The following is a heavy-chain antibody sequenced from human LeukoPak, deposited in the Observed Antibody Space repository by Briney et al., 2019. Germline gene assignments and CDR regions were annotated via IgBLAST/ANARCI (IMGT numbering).Heavy chain of an antibody. CDR1: GGSISSSSYY. J-gene: IGHJ4*02. CDR3: ARTGRRGTAWTSKIAAAAPWDY. Sequence: SETLSLTCTVSGGSISSSSYYWGWIRQPPGKGLEWIGSIYYSGSTYYNPSLKSRVTISVDTSKNQFSLKLSSVTAADTAVYYCARTGRRGTAWTSKIAAAAPWDYWGQGTLVTVSS. CDR2: IYYSGST. D-gene: IGHD6-13*01. V-gene: IGHV4-39*01.